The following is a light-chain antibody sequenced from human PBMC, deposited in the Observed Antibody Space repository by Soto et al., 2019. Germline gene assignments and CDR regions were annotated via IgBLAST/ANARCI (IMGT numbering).Light chain of an antibody. J-gene: IGKJ4*01. CDR2: AAS. CDR3: QQADSSPLA. CDR1: QGISNW. Sequence: DIKMTQSPSSVSASGGDRVTITCWATQGISNWLGWYQQNPGKAPKLLIYAASSLQSGVPSRFSGSGSGTEFTLNISSLQPEDFATYYCQQADSSPLALGGGTKVELK. V-gene: IGKV1-12*01.